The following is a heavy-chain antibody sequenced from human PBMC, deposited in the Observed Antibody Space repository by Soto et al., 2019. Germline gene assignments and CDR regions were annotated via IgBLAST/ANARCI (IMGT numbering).Heavy chain of an antibody. Sequence: PSETLSLTCNVSCGSISKFYWAWIRNTAGNGLEWMGLVYATGTTDYNPSLRSRVAMSVDISKKTFSLRLRSVTGADSGVYYCVRDGSKSLRDWLDPWGQGILVT. CDR1: CGSISKFY. J-gene: IGHJ5*02. CDR2: VYATGTT. CDR3: VRDGSKSLRDWLDP. V-gene: IGHV4-4*07.